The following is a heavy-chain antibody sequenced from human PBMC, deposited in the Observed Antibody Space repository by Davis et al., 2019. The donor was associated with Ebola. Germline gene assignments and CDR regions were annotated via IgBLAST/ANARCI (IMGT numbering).Heavy chain of an antibody. CDR2: ISYDGSNK. CDR3: ARDDPYPGYCSSTSCNSRGFDY. Sequence: GESLKISCAASGFTFSSYAMHWVRQAPGKGLEWVAVISYDGSNKYYADSVKGRFTISRDNSKNTLYLQMNSLRAEDTAVYYCARDDPYPGYCSSTSCNSRGFDYWGQGTLVTVSS. D-gene: IGHD2-2*02. V-gene: IGHV3-30-3*01. CDR1: GFTFSSYA. J-gene: IGHJ4*02.